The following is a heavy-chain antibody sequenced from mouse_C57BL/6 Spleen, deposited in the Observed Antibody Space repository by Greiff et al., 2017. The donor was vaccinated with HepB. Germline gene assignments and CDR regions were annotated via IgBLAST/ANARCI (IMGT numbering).Heavy chain of an antibody. J-gene: IGHJ3*01. CDR1: GYTFTSYW. Sequence: VQLQQSGAELVKPGASVKMSCKASGYTFTSYWITWVKQRPGQGLEWIGDIYPGSGSTNYNEKFKSKATLTVDTSSSTAYMQLSSLTSEDSAVYYCARGLDSSGSFAYWGQGTLVTVSA. V-gene: IGHV1-55*01. CDR3: ARGLDSSGSFAY. D-gene: IGHD3-2*02. CDR2: IYPGSGST.